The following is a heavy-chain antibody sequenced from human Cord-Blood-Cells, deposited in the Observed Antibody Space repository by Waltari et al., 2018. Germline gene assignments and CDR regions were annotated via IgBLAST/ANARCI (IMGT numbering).Heavy chain of an antibody. CDR2: INHSGST. V-gene: IGHV4-34*01. CDR1: GGSFSGYY. D-gene: IGHD3-16*02. Sequence: QVQLQQWGAGLLKPSETLSLTCAVYGGSFSGYYWSWIRQPPGKGLEWIGEINHSGSTNYNPSLKSRVTISVDTSKNQFSLKLSSVTAADTAVYYCARGSPMITFGGVIAELYYFDYWGQGTLVTVSS. J-gene: IGHJ4*02. CDR3: ARGSPMITFGGVIAELYYFDY.